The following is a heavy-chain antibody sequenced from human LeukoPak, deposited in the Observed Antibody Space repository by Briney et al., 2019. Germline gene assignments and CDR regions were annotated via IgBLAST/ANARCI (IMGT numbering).Heavy chain of an antibody. J-gene: IGHJ6*02. V-gene: IGHV4-4*07. CDR3: ARLAAAGDYYYYGMDV. CDR1: GGSISSYY. Sequence: SETLSLTFTVSGGSISSYYWSWIRQPAGKGLGWIGRIYTSGSTNYNPSLKIRVTMSVDTSKNQFSLKLSSVTAADPAVYYCARLAAAGDYYYYGMDVWGQGTTVTVSS. D-gene: IGHD6-13*01. CDR2: IYTSGST.